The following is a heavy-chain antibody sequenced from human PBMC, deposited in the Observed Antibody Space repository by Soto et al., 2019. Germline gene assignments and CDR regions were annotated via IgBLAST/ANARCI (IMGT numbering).Heavy chain of an antibody. D-gene: IGHD2-2*01. CDR3: ARHTLQRIVVVPAAMIDY. CDR2: IYPGDSDT. Sequence: GESLKISCKGSGYSFTSYWIGWVRQMPGKGLEWMGIIYPGDSDTRYSPSFQGQVTISADKSISTAYLQWSSLKASDTAMYYCARHTLQRIVVVPAAMIDYWGQGTLVTVSS. J-gene: IGHJ4*02. V-gene: IGHV5-51*01. CDR1: GYSFTSYW.